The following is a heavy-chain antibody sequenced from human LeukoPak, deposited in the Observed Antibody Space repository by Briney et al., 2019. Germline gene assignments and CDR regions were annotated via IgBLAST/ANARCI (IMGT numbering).Heavy chain of an antibody. CDR3: ARHDWFDS. CDR1: GFTVSGDY. Sequence: GGSLRLSCAVSGFTVSGDYMSWVRQAPGKGLEWVSVMYDGGATYYADSVKGRFTISRDNSKNTLYLQMNSLRVEDTAAYYCARHDWFDSWGHGTLVTVSS. CDR2: MYDGGAT. D-gene: IGHD3-3*01. V-gene: IGHV3-53*01. J-gene: IGHJ5*01.